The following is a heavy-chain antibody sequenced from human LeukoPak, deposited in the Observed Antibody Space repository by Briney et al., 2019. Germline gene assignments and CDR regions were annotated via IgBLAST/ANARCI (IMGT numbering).Heavy chain of an antibody. Sequence: SSETLSLTCTVSGGSISSYYWSWIRQPPGKGLEWIGYIYYSGSTNYNPSPKSRVTISVDTSKNQFSLKLSSVTAADTAVYYCARDVDYGSGSYYKDSNWFDPWGQGTLVTVSS. CDR3: ARDVDYGSGSYYKDSNWFDP. D-gene: IGHD3-10*01. V-gene: IGHV4-59*01. J-gene: IGHJ5*02. CDR1: GGSISSYY. CDR2: IYYSGST.